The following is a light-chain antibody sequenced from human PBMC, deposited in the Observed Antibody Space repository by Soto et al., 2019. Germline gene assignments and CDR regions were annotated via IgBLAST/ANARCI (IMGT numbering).Light chain of an antibody. CDR1: SSDVGGSNS. V-gene: IGLV2-14*01. J-gene: IGLJ1*01. CDR3: SSDIGSGSYV. Sequence: QSALTQPASVSEAPGQSIALLCTGTSSDVGGSNSVYWYQQHPNKAPKLLIHDVSNRPSGVSSRFSGSKSDNTASLTISGLHAEDEADYYCSSDIGSGSYVFGTGTKVTVL. CDR2: DVS.